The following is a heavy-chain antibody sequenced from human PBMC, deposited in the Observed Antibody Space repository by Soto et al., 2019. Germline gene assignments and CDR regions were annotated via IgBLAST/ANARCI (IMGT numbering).Heavy chain of an antibody. V-gene: IGHV4-34*01. D-gene: IGHD3-16*02. J-gene: IGHJ4*02. Sequence: SETLSLTCVVSGGSFSTYYYNWIRQSPGKGLEWIGEINHSGSNNYSPSLKSRVTMSLDTTNNAFSLTLKSVTAADTAVYYCARGRSFRLVGVPLDSWGQGTLVTVSS. CDR2: INHSGSN. CDR1: GGSFSTYY. CDR3: ARGRSFRLVGVPLDS.